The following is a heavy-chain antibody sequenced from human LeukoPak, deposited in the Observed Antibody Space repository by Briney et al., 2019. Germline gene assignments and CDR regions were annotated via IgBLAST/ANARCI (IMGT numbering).Heavy chain of an antibody. J-gene: IGHJ6*03. D-gene: IGHD2-15*01. Sequence: PGGSLRLSCAASGFSLTNYTMNWVRQAPGKGLEWVSSILVSTSKTYYADSMKGRLTISRDNAKNSLYLQMNSLRAEDTAIYYCARVAYCRSRSCYGPQGYYYYMDVWGEGTTVTVSS. CDR2: ILVSTSKT. CDR1: GFSLTNYT. CDR3: ARVAYCRSRSCYGPQGYYYYMDV. V-gene: IGHV3-21*01.